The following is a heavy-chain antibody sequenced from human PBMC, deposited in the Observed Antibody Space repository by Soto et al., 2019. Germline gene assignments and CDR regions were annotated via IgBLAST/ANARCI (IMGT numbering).Heavy chain of an antibody. D-gene: IGHD3-3*01. J-gene: IGHJ4*02. Sequence: GGSLRLSCAASGFTISANYMSWVRQAPGKGLEWVSVMSSGGSTYYADSVKGRFTISREHSKNTLYLQMNSLRAEDTAVYYCARDITIFGVIGNWGQGTLVTVSS. CDR1: GFTISANY. CDR2: MSSGGST. V-gene: IGHV3-66*01. CDR3: ARDITIFGVIGN.